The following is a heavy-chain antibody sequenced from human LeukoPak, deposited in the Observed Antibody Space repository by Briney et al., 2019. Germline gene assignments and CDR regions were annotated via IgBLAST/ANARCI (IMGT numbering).Heavy chain of an antibody. Sequence: GGSLRLSCAASGFTFSSYAMSWVRQAPGKGLEWVSAISGSGGSTYYADSVKGRFTISRDNAKNSLYLQMNSLGAEGTAVYYCARKDVVAADGFDYWGQGTLVTVSS. J-gene: IGHJ4*02. CDR1: GFTFSSYA. D-gene: IGHD2-2*01. CDR2: ISGSGGST. CDR3: ARKDVVAADGFDY. V-gene: IGHV3-23*01.